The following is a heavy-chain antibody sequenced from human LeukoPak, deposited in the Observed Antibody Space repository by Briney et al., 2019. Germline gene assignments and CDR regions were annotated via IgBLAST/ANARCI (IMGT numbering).Heavy chain of an antibody. CDR1: GGSISSGGYY. D-gene: IGHD2-2*01. CDR3: ARGAADKYCSSTSCLYYYYGMDV. Sequence: SETLSLTCTVSGGSISSGGYYWSWIRQHPGKGLEWIGYIYYSGSTYYNPSLKSRVTISVDTSKNQFSLKLSSVTAADTAVYYCARGAADKYCSSTSCLYYYYGMDVWGQGTTVTVSS. J-gene: IGHJ6*02. V-gene: IGHV4-31*03. CDR2: IYYSGST.